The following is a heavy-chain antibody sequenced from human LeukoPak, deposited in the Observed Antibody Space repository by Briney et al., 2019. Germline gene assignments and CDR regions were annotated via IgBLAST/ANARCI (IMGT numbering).Heavy chain of an antibody. D-gene: IGHD6-19*01. J-gene: IGHJ3*02. Sequence: GGSLRLSCAASGFFFSTYTMDWVRQAPGKGLEWVALILHDGSDKNYADSVKGRFTISRDNSKNTVHLQMNSLRPEHTAVYYCVRDGMAGTPNAFDMWGQGTMVTVSS. V-gene: IGHV3-30*04. CDR1: GFFFSTYT. CDR3: VRDGMAGTPNAFDM. CDR2: ILHDGSDK.